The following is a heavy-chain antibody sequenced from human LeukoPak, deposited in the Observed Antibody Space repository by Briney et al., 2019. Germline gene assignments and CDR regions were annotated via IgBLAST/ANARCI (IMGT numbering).Heavy chain of an antibody. CDR1: GYTFTSYG. Sequence: ASVKVSCKASGYTFTSYGISWVRQAPGQGLEWMGWISAYNGNTNYAQKLQGRVTMTTDTSTSSAYMELRSLRSDDTAVYYCARTPSTSETAAGSFDYWGQGTLVTVSS. D-gene: IGHD6-13*01. CDR2: ISAYNGNT. V-gene: IGHV1-18*01. CDR3: ARTPSTSETAAGSFDY. J-gene: IGHJ4*02.